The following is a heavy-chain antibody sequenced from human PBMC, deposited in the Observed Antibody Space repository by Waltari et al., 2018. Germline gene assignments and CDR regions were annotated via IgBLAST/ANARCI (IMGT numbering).Heavy chain of an antibody. CDR2: ISGSGGST. V-gene: IGHV3-23*01. CDR1: GFTFSTYV. D-gene: IGHD2-15*01. J-gene: IGHJ4*02. CDR3: AAQIRKLPLDY. Sequence: EVQLLETGGNLVQPGGSLRLSCAASGFTFSTYVMSWVHQAPGKGLEWVSSISGSGGSTYYADSVKGRFTISRDDSKNTLYLQMNSLRAEDTAVYYCAAQIRKLPLDYWGQGTLVTVSS.